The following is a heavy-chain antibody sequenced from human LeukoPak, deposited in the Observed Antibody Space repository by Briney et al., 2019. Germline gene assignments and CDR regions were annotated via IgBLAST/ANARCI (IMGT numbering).Heavy chain of an antibody. CDR1: GFTFSSYV. V-gene: IGHV3-30-3*01. CDR3: ARNMSGGKLFGP. J-gene: IGHJ5*02. D-gene: IGHD2/OR15-2a*01. CDR2: ISYDGSNK. Sequence: PGGSLRLSCAASGFTFSSYVMHWVRQAPGKGLEWVAVISYDGSNKYYADSVKGRFTISRDNSKNTLYLQMNSLRAEDTAVYYRARNMSGGKLFGPWGQGTLVTVSS.